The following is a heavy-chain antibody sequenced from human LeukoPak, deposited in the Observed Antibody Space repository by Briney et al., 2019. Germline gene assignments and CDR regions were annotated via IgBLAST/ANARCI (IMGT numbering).Heavy chain of an antibody. CDR3: ARHAADCSSTSCYTVYYYYMDV. Sequence: PGGSLRLSCAASGFTFSSYAMHWVRQAPGKGLEWVAVISYDGSNKYYADSVKGRFTISRDNSKNTLYLQMNSLRAEDTAVYYCARHAADCSSTSCYTVYYYYMDVWGKGTTVTVSS. CDR2: ISYDGSNK. D-gene: IGHD2-2*02. CDR1: GFTFSSYA. V-gene: IGHV3-30*01. J-gene: IGHJ6*03.